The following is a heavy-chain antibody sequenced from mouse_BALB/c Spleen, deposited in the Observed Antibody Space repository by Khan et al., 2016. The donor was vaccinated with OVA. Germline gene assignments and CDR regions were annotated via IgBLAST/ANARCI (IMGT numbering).Heavy chain of an antibody. D-gene: IGHD3-3*01. J-gene: IGHJ4*01. CDR1: GYTFPEYT. CDR2: ITPKNGGT. V-gene: IGHV1-18*01. CDR3: ARDAGRS. Sequence: IQLVQSGPELVKPGASVKISCKTSGYTFPEYTVHWVKQSLGKSPDWIGVITPKNGGTAYNQKFKGKATLTVDKSSSTAYMEFRSLTSEDSAVYYCARDAGRSWGQGTSVTVAS.